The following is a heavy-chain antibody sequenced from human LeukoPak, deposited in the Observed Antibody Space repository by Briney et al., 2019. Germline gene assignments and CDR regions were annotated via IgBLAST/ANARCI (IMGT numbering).Heavy chain of an antibody. Sequence: PTGGSLRLSCAASGFTFSSYAMSWVRQAPGKGLEWVPAISGSGGSTCYADSVKGRFTISRDNSKNTLYLQMNSLRAEDTAVYYCAKRVNSGSYSFDYWGQGTLVTVSS. J-gene: IGHJ4*02. V-gene: IGHV3-23*01. CDR1: GFTFSSYA. D-gene: IGHD1-26*01. CDR2: ISGSGGST. CDR3: AKRVNSGSYSFDY.